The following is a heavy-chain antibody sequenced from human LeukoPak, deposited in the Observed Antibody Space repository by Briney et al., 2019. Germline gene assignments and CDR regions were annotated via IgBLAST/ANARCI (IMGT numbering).Heavy chain of an antibody. CDR3: ARRRTTVVTPDYAFDI. Sequence: SETLSLTCAVSGYSISSGYYWGWIRQPPGKGLEWIGSIYDSGSTYYNPSLKSRVTISVDTSKNQFSLRLSSVTAADTAVYHCARRRTTVVTPDYAFDIWGQGTMVTVSS. J-gene: IGHJ3*02. CDR2: IYDSGST. V-gene: IGHV4-38-2*01. D-gene: IGHD4-23*01. CDR1: GYSISSGYY.